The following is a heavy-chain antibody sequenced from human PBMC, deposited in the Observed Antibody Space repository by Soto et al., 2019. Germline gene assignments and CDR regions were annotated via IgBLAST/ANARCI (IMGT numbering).Heavy chain of an antibody. CDR3: ARGGEGTAMEEYYFDY. Sequence: SETLSLTCTVSGGSISSGGYYWSWIRQHPGKGLEWIGYIYYSGSTYYNPSLKSRVTISVDTSKNQFSLKLSSVTAADTAVYYCARGGEGTAMEEYYFDYWGQGTLVTVSS. J-gene: IGHJ4*02. CDR1: GGSISSGGYY. CDR2: IYYSGST. V-gene: IGHV4-31*03. D-gene: IGHD5-18*01.